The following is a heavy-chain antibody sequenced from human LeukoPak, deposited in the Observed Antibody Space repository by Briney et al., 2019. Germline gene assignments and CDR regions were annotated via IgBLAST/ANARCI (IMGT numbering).Heavy chain of an antibody. CDR2: IYTSGST. D-gene: IGHD3-10*01. CDR3: ARDGSRGSFYFDY. J-gene: IGHJ4*02. V-gene: IGHV4-61*02. CDR1: GGSISSGSYY. Sequence: PSETLSLTCTVSGGSISSGSYYWSWIRQPAGKGLEWIGRIYTSGSTNYNPSLKSRVTISVDTSKNQFSLKLSSVTAADTAVHYCARDGSRGSFYFDYWGQGTLVTVSS.